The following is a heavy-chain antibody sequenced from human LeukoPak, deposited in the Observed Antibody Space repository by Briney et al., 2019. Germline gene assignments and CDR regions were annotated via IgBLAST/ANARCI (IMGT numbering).Heavy chain of an antibody. Sequence: WGSLRLSCAASGFTFSSYWMHWVRQAPGKGLVWVSRISSDGSSTTYADSVKGRFTISRDNAENSVYLRMNSLRDEDTAVYYCTRGGRNTSYYWYYWGQGTLVTVSS. CDR3: TRGGRNTSYYWYY. V-gene: IGHV3-74*01. D-gene: IGHD1-26*01. CDR1: GFTFSSYW. CDR2: ISSDGSST. J-gene: IGHJ4*02.